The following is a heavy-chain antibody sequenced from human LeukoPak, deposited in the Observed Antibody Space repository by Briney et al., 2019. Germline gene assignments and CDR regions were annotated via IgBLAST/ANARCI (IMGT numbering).Heavy chain of an antibody. CDR2: ISGDAHST. CDR1: GFTFRDFA. V-gene: IGHV3-23*01. J-gene: IGHJ4*02. Sequence: GGSLRLSCAASGFTFRDFARGWVRQAPGHGWEWVSTISGDAHSTYYADSLKGRFTISRDNSKNTLYLQMNSLRAADTATYFCVKDGPLHFDFWGEGALVVVSS. CDR3: VKDGPLHFDF.